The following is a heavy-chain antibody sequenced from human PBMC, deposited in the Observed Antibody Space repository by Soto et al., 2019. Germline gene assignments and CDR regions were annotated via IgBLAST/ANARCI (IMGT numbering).Heavy chain of an antibody. J-gene: IGHJ5*02. CDR2: ISAYNGNT. CDR3: ARDSNNHYYNYNWFDP. Sequence: SSVKVSCKASGYTFTSYGISWVRQAPGQGLEWMGWISAYNGNTNYAQKLQGRVTMTTDTSTSTAYMELRSLRSDDTAVYYCARDSNNHYYNYNWFDPWGQGTLVTVSS. CDR1: GYTFTSYG. D-gene: IGHD1-20*01. V-gene: IGHV1-18*04.